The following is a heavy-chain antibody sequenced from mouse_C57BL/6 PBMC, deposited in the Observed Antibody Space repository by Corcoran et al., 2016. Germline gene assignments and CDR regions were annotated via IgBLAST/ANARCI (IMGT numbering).Heavy chain of an antibody. V-gene: IGHV3-6*01. CDR3: ARDSAY. CDR1: GYTLTSGYY. J-gene: IGHJ3*01. Sequence: DVQLQESGPGLVKPSQSLSLPCSVTGYTLTSGYYWNWIRQFPGNKLEWMGYISYDGSNNYNPSLKNRISITRDTSKNQFFLKLNSVTTEDTATYYCARDSAYWGQGTLVTVSA. CDR2: ISYDGSN.